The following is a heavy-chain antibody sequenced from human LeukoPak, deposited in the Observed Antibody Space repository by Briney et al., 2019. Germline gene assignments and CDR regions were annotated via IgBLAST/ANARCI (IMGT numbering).Heavy chain of an antibody. Sequence: RASVKVSCKASGYTFGTHWMHWVRQAPGQGLEWMGIINPSGDFRSYAQKFQGRVTMTRDTSISTAYMELSRLTSDDTAVYYCARESGLLCFGELGNAFDIWGQGTMVTVSS. CDR2: INPSGDFR. CDR3: ARESGLLCFGELGNAFDI. V-gene: IGHV1-46*01. J-gene: IGHJ3*02. CDR1: GYTFGTHW. D-gene: IGHD3-10*01.